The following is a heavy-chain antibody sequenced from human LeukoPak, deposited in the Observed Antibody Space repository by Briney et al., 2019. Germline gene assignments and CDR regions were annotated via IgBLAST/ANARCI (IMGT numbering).Heavy chain of an antibody. CDR2: INEGGSST. CDR3: AKGLLWFGELPAYYFDY. J-gene: IGHJ4*02. Sequence: PGGSLRLSCAASGYTFSRYWMHWVRQGPGKGLVWVSRINEGGSSTSYAESVRGRFTISRDNAKNTLYLQMNSLRAEDTVVYCCAKGLLWFGELPAYYFDYWGQGTLVTVSS. CDR1: GYTFSRYW. D-gene: IGHD3-10*01. V-gene: IGHV3-74*01.